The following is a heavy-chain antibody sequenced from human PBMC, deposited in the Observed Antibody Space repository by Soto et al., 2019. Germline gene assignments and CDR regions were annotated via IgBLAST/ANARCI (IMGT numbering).Heavy chain of an antibody. Sequence: GGSLRLSCAASGFTFSTYWMSWVRQAPGKGLEWVANIKQDGSEQYYVDSVKGRFTISRDNAKNSLYLQMNSLRAEDTAVYYCAREGYRKYNYYGMDVWGQGTTVTVSS. V-gene: IGHV3-7*01. CDR3: AREGYRKYNYYGMDV. D-gene: IGHD5-12*01. CDR1: GFTFSTYW. CDR2: IKQDGSEQ. J-gene: IGHJ6*02.